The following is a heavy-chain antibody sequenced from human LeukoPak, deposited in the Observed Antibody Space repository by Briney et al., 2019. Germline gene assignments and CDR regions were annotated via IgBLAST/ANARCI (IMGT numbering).Heavy chain of an antibody. CDR3: ARVPLQYSSGLYYFDY. CDR1: GYSFTSYW. D-gene: IGHD6-19*01. J-gene: IGHJ4*02. V-gene: IGHV1-3*01. CDR2: INAGNGNT. Sequence: GESLKISCKGSGYSFTSYWIGWVRQAPGQRLEWMGWINAGNGNTKYSQKFQGRVTITRDTSASTAYMELSSLRSEDTAVYYCARVPLQYSSGLYYFDYWGQGTLVTVSS.